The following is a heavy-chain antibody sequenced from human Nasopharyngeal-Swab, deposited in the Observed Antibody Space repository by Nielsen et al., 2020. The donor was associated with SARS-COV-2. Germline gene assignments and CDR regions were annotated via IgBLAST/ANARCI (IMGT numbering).Heavy chain of an antibody. CDR2: ITSDGAST. CDR1: GFTFDDYA. V-gene: IGHV3-23*01. Sequence: GESLKISCAASGFTFDDYAMHWVRQAPGKGLEWVSGITSDGASTDYADSVKGRFTISRDTSKNTVYMQMNSLRAEDTAVYYCAKKVDGWYGFDYWGQGTLVTVSS. J-gene: IGHJ4*02. D-gene: IGHD6-19*01. CDR3: AKKVDGWYGFDY.